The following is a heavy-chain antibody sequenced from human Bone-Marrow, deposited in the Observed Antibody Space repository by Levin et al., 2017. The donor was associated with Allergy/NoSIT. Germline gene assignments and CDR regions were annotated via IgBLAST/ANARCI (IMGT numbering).Heavy chain of an antibody. CDR2: VSSSGGSI. CDR3: ARDVGSWGYTLDF. D-gene: IGHD5-12*01. J-gene: IGHJ4*02. Sequence: HPGGSLRLSCAASGFSFSSFAMSWVRQPPGKGLEWVAAVSSSGGSIYYADSVKGRFTISRDNSKNTLYLQMNSLRAEDTAVIYCARDVGSWGYTLDFWGQGTLVTVSS. V-gene: IGHV3-23*01. CDR1: GFSFSSFA.